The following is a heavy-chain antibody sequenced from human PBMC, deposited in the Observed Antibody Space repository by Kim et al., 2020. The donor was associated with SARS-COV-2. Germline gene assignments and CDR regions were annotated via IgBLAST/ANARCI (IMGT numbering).Heavy chain of an antibody. J-gene: IGHJ6*02. CDR1: GFTFSSYG. Sequence: GGSLRLSCAASGFTFSSYGMHWARQAPGKGLEWVAVISYDGSNKYYADSVKGRFTISRDNSKNTLYLQMNSLRAEDTAVYYCAKQQSGSYLYYYYYGMDVWGQGTTVTVSS. CDR3: AKQQSGSYLYYYYYGMDV. D-gene: IGHD1-26*01. CDR2: ISYDGSNK. V-gene: IGHV3-30*18.